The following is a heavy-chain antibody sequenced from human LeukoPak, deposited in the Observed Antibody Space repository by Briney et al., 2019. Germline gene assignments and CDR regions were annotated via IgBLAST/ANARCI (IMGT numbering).Heavy chain of an antibody. CDR3: ASQQWLEYYFDY. Sequence: GGSLRLCCAASGFTFSSYWMSWVRQAPGKGLEWVANIKQDGSEKYYVDSVKGRFTISRDNAKNSLYLQMNSLRAEDTAVYYCASQQWLEYYFDYWGQGTLVTVSS. CDR1: GFTFSSYW. CDR2: IKQDGSEK. V-gene: IGHV3-7*01. J-gene: IGHJ4*02. D-gene: IGHD6-19*01.